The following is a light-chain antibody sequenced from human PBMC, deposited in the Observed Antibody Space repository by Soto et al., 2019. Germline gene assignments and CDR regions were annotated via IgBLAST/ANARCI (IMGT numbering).Light chain of an antibody. CDR1: QSISSW. J-gene: IGKJ2*01. CDR2: KAS. CDR3: QEYISYS. V-gene: IGKV1-5*03. Sequence: DIQMTQSPSTLSASVGDRVTITCRASQSISSWLAWFQQKPGKVPTLLIYKASNLESGVPSRFSGSGSGTECTLTITSLQPDDFATYYCQEYISYSFGQGTKLEIK.